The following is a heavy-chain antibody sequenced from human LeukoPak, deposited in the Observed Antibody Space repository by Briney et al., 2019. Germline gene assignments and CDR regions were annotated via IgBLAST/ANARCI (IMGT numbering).Heavy chain of an antibody. CDR3: ARAESDYDSSGYYSRWAYYFDY. D-gene: IGHD3-22*01. V-gene: IGHV4-4*07. CDR2: IYTSGST. J-gene: IGHJ4*02. CDR1: CGSISSYY. Sequence: SETLSLTCTVSCGSISSYYWSWIRQPAGKGLEWIGRIYTSGSTNYNPSLKSRVTMSVDTSKNQFSLKLSSVTAADTAVYYCARAESDYDSSGYYSRWAYYFDYWGQGTLVTVSS.